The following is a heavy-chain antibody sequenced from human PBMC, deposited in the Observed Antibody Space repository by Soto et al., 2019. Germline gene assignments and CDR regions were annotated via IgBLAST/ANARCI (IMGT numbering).Heavy chain of an antibody. CDR2: ISASSDAA. Sequence: EVQLLESGGGLVQPGGSLRLSCAASGFPFSTSAMNWVRQAPGKGLEWVSIISASSDAAYYAESVKGRFASSRDNSKNTLYLQMNSLRAEDTAVYYFAKYRGSYPVYNGLSLWGQGTTVTVS. CDR3: AKYRGSYPVYNGLSL. V-gene: IGHV3-23*01. CDR1: GFPFSTSA. J-gene: IGHJ6*02. D-gene: IGHD1-26*01.